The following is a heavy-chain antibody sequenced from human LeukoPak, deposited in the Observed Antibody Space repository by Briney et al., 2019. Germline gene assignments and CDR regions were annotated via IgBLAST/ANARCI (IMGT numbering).Heavy chain of an antibody. Sequence: PGGSLRLSCEASGFTFSSYAMSWVRQAPGKGLEWVSVIRSGGTTSYADSVKGRFTISRDNSKNTLYLQMNSLRAEDTAVYYCAKDRVVVITNEIDYWGQGTLVTVSS. V-gene: IGHV3-23*01. D-gene: IGHD3-22*01. CDR1: GFTFSSYA. CDR2: IRSGGTT. J-gene: IGHJ4*02. CDR3: AKDRVVVITNEIDY.